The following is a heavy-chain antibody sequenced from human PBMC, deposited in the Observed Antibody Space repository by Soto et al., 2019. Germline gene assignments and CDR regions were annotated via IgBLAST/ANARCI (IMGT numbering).Heavy chain of an antibody. J-gene: IGHJ4*02. Sequence: GGSLRLSCAASGFTFSSYGMHWVRQAPGKGLEWVAVVSYDGSNKYYADSVKGRFTISRDNSKNTVYLQMNSLRAEDTAVYYCAKVPRPVAAAGFDYWGQGTLVTVSS. CDR3: AKVPRPVAAAGFDY. CDR2: VSYDGSNK. V-gene: IGHV3-30*18. CDR1: GFTFSSYG. D-gene: IGHD6-13*01.